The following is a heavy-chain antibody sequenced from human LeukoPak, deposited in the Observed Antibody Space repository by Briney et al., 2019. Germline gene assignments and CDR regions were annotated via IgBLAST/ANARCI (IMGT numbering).Heavy chain of an antibody. Sequence: GESLKISCKGSGYSFTSYWIAWVRQMPGKGLEWMGIIYPRDSDTRYSPSFQGQVTISADKSISTAYLQWSSLKASDTAMYYCARQLPPVLLWFGDHDPPGAFDIWGQGTMVTVSS. CDR2: IYPRDSDT. CDR3: ARQLPPVLLWFGDHDPPGAFDI. D-gene: IGHD3-10*01. J-gene: IGHJ3*02. V-gene: IGHV5-51*01. CDR1: GYSFTSYW.